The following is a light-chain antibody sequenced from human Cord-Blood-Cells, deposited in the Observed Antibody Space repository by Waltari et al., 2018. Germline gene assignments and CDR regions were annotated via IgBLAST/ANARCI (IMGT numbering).Light chain of an antibody. V-gene: IGLV2-23*02. CDR1: SSDVGSYKL. J-gene: IGLJ2*01. CDR3: CSYAGSSTFVV. CDR2: EVS. Sequence: QSALTQPAPVSGSPGQSITIPCTGTSSDVGSYKLVSWYQQHPGKAPKLMIYEVSKRPSGVSNRFSGSKSGNTASLTISGLQAEDEADYYCCSYAGSSTFVVFGGGTKLTVL.